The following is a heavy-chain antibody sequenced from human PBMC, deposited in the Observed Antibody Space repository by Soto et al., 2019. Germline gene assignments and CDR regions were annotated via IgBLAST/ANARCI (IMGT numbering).Heavy chain of an antibody. CDR3: ARDLRPPLYCGGDCYPYYGMDV. Sequence: PGGSLRLSCAASGFTFSSYWMTWVRQAPGKGLEWVANIKQEGSEKYYVDSVKGRFTISRDNAKNSLYLQMNSLRAEDTGVYYCARDLRPPLYCGGDCYPYYGMDVWGQGTTVTVSS. J-gene: IGHJ6*02. V-gene: IGHV3-7*04. CDR2: IKQEGSEK. D-gene: IGHD2-21*02. CDR1: GFTFSSYW.